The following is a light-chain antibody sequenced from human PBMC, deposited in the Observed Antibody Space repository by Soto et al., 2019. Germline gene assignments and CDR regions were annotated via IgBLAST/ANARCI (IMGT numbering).Light chain of an antibody. CDR2: PAS. J-gene: IGKJ4*02. CDR1: HSVPPC. Sequence: EVVMTQSPATLSVSPGERVTFSCRAIHSVPPCLPWSHRSPPHSPCLLISPASSGASRIPPRFSCSGSGSEFSLTIARLLSADFAVYYCQQYCRWRVQFGGGTK. V-gene: IGKV3-15*01. CDR3: QQYCRWRVQ.